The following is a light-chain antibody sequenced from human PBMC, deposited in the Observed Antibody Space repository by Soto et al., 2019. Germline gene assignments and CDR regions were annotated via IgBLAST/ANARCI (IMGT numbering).Light chain of an antibody. J-gene: IGKJ4*01. CDR3: QQYSNWPRT. CDR1: QSISTT. Sequence: EIVMTQSPATLYVSPGERATLSCRASQSISTTLAWYQQKPGQAPRLLIYGASSRSTGIPARFSGSGFWTEVTLNISGLQSEDFAVYYCQQYSNWPRTCGGGNKVDIK. CDR2: GAS. V-gene: IGKV3-15*01.